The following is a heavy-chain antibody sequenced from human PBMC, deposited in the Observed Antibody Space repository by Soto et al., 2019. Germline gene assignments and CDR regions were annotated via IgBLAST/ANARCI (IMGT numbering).Heavy chain of an antibody. V-gene: IGHV4-59*11. D-gene: IGHD1-26*01. CDR2: IYYSGST. Sequence: PSETLSLTCTVSGGSISSHYWSWIRQPPGKGLEWIGYIYYSGSTNYNPSLKSRVTISVDTSKNQFSLKLSSVTAADTAVYYCARDSGRLWERPRWGQGNLVTAPS. J-gene: IGHJ4*02. CDR3: ARDSGRLWERPR. CDR1: GGSISSHY.